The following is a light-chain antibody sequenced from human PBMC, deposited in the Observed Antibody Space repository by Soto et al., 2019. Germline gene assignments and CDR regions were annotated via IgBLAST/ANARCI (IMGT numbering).Light chain of an antibody. Sequence: QSAPTQPASVSGSPGQSITISCTGTSRDVGSYNLVSWYQEHPGKAPKLMIYEGSKRPSGVSNRFTGSKSGNTASLTISGLQAEDEADYYCCSYAGSSTSVVFGGGTKLTVL. CDR2: EGS. V-gene: IGLV2-23*01. CDR3: CSYAGSSTSVV. CDR1: SRDVGSYNL. J-gene: IGLJ2*01.